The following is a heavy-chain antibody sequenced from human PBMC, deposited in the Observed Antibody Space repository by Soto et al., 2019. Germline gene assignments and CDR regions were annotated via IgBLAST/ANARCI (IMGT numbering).Heavy chain of an antibody. Sequence: VVSLRLSCSSSVFIFNDYAMNLFLQAPVSWLEWVSVISGSGSNRYSADSVKGRFTISRDNSKSTLYLQMNSLRAEDTDVYYCAKDSYDSSKRGLYYFEYWGKGTMVNVSS. V-gene: IGHV3-23*01. J-gene: IGHJ4*02. CDR2: ISGSGSNR. CDR1: VFIFNDYA. D-gene: IGHD6-6*01. CDR3: AKDSYDSSKRGLYYFEY.